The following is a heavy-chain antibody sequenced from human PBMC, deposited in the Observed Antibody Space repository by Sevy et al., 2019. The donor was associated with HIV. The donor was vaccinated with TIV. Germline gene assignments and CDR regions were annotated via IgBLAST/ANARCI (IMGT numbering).Heavy chain of an antibody. CDR1: GYSISSGYY. Sequence: SETLSLTCTVSGYSISSGYYWGWIRQPPGKGLEWIGSIYHSGSTYYNPSLKSRVTISVDTSKNQFSLKLSSVTAADTAVYYCAREGYYSSGWCYYYGMDVWGQGTTVTVSS. CDR2: IYHSGST. J-gene: IGHJ6*02. V-gene: IGHV4-38-2*02. D-gene: IGHD6-19*01. CDR3: AREGYYSSGWCYYYGMDV.